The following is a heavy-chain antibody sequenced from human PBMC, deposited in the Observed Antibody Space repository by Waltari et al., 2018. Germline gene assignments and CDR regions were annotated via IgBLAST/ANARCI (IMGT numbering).Heavy chain of an antibody. J-gene: IGHJ4*02. V-gene: IGHV3-21*01. D-gene: IGHD6-13*01. CDR2: ISSSSSYI. Sequence: EVQLVESGGGLVKPGGSLRLSCAASGFTFSSYSMNWVRQAPGKGLEWVSSISSSSSYIYYADSVKGRFTISRDNSKNTLYLQMNSLRAEDTAVYYCARGPYSSSWHFDYWGQGTLVTVSS. CDR1: GFTFSSYS. CDR3: ARGPYSSSWHFDY.